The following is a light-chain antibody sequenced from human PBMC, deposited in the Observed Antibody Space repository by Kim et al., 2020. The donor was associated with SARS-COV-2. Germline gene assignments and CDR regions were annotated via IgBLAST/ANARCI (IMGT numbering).Light chain of an antibody. CDR3: QKYNSAPWT. V-gene: IGKV1-27*01. J-gene: IGKJ1*01. CDR1: QGITNS. CDR2: ASA. Sequence: GERVSITGRASQGITNSLAGYQQKPGKVPQLLIYASAALQSGVPSRFRGSGSGTDFTLTISSLQPEDVATYYCQKYNSAPWTFGQGNKVDIK.